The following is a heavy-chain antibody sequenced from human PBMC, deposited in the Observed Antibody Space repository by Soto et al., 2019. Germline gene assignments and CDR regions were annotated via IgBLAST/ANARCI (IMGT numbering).Heavy chain of an antibody. D-gene: IGHD2-2*01. CDR1: GGTFSSYT. Sequence: SVKVSCKASGGTFSSYTISWVRQAPGQGLEWMGRIIPILGIANYAQKFQGRVTITADKSTSTAYMELSSLRSEDTAVYYCARDRGVVVPAAEYWFDPWGQGTLVTVSS. J-gene: IGHJ5*02. CDR2: IIPILGIA. V-gene: IGHV1-69*04. CDR3: ARDRGVVVPAAEYWFDP.